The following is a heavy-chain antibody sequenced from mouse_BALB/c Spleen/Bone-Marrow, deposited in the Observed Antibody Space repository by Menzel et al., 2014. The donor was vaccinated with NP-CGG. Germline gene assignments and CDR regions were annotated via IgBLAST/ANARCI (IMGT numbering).Heavy chain of an antibody. J-gene: IGHJ3*01. CDR3: ARPLYDGYYVAY. V-gene: IGHV5-12*02. D-gene: IGHD2-3*01. CDR2: ISNGGGST. CDR1: GFTFSDYY. Sequence: EVHLVESGGGLVQPGGSLKLSCATSGFTFSDYYMYWVRQTPEKRLEWVAYISNGGGSTYYPDTVKGRFTISRDNAKNTLYLQMSRLKSEDTAMYYCARPLYDGYYVAYWGQGTLVTVSA.